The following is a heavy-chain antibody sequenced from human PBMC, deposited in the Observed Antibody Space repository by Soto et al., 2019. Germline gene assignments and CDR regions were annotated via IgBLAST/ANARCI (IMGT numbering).Heavy chain of an antibody. CDR1: GFTFSSYA. CDR3: ARGYYDSVRGYYFDY. Sequence: SLRLSCAASGFTFSSYAMHWVRQAPGKGLEWVAVISYDGSDKYYADSVKGRFTISRDNSKNTLNLQMNSLRADDTAVYYCARGYYDSVRGYYFDYWGQGTLVTVSS. CDR2: ISYDGSDK. V-gene: IGHV3-30*03. J-gene: IGHJ4*02. D-gene: IGHD3-22*01.